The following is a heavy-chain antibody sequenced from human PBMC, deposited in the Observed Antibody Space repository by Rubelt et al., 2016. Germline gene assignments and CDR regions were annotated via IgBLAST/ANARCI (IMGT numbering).Heavy chain of an antibody. Sequence: QVQLVQSGAEVKKPGASVKVSCKASGYTFTSYYMHWVRQAPGQGLEWMGIINPSGGSTSYAQKFQGRVTMTMDSSTSPVYMELSSLRSEDTAVYYWATTLEPSWFDPWGQGTLVTVSS. D-gene: IGHD1-1*01. CDR3: ATTLEPSWFDP. CDR1: GYTFTSYY. J-gene: IGHJ5*02. CDR2: INPSGGST. V-gene: IGHV1-46*01.